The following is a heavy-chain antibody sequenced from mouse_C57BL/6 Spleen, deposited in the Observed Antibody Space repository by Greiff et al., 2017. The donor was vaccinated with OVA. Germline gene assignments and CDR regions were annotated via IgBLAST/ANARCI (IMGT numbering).Heavy chain of an antibody. CDR1: GFTFSSYA. Sequence: DVKLVESGGGLVKPGGSLKLSCAASGFTFSSYAMSWVRQTPEKRLEWVATISDGGSYTYYPDNVKGRFTISRDNAKNNLYLQMSHLKSEDTAMYYCARDKDKLGHWFAYWGQGTLVTVSA. J-gene: IGHJ3*01. CDR3: ARDKDKLGHWFAY. V-gene: IGHV5-4*01. D-gene: IGHD4-1*01. CDR2: ISDGGSYT.